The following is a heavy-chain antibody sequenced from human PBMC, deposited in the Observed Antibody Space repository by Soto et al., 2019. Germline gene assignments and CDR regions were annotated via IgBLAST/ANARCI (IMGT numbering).Heavy chain of an antibody. Sequence: GGSLRLSCAASGFTLSSYGMHWVRQAPGKGLEWVAVIWYDGSNKYYADSVKGRFTISRDNSKNTLYLQMNSLRAEDTAVYYCARDPLSGSYFYYGMDVWGQGTTVTVSS. J-gene: IGHJ6*02. D-gene: IGHD1-26*01. CDR3: ARDPLSGSYFYYGMDV. CDR1: GFTLSSYG. CDR2: IWYDGSNK. V-gene: IGHV3-33*01.